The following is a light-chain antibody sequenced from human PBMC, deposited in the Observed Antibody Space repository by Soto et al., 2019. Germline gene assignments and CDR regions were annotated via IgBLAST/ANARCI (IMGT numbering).Light chain of an antibody. CDR2: DAS. J-gene: IGKJ1*01. Sequence: DIQMTQSPSTMSASVGDRVTITCRASQTISGWLAWYQQKPGKAPKLLIYDASSLESGVPSRFTGSGSGTEFTLTISSLQPDDFETYYCQQYNSYSRTLGHGTKVDIK. V-gene: IGKV1-5*01. CDR3: QQYNSYSRT. CDR1: QTISGW.